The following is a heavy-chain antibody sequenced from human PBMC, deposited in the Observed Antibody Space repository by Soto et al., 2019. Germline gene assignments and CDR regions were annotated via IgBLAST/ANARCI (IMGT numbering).Heavy chain of an antibody. D-gene: IGHD3-9*01. J-gene: IGHJ4*02. V-gene: IGHV5-51*01. Sequence: GESLKISCRGSGYDFNTNWFGWVRQLPGRGLEWMGIIYPGDSDTRYSPSFQGQVTISADKSISTAYLQWSSLKASDTAMYYCARLDGHFDWLLKYYFDYWGQGTLVTVSS. CDR2: IYPGDSDT. CDR1: GYDFNTNW. CDR3: ARLDGHFDWLLKYYFDY.